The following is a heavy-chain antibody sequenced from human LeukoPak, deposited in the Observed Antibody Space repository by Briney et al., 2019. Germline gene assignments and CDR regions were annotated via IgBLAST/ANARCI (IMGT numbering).Heavy chain of an antibody. CDR2: IKQDGSEK. CDR1: GFTFSSCW. J-gene: IGHJ4*02. CDR3: ARDSPDYGDYTNFAY. D-gene: IGHD4-17*01. Sequence: PGGSLRLSCAASGFTFSSCWMSWVRQAPGQGLEWVANIKQDGSEKYYVDSVKGRFTISRDNAKNSLYLQMNSLRAEDTAVYYCARDSPDYGDYTNFAYWGQGTLVTVSS. V-gene: IGHV3-7*01.